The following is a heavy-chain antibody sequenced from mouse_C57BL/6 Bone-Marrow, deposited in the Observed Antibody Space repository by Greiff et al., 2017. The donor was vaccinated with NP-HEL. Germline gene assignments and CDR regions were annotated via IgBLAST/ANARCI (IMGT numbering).Heavy chain of an antibody. J-gene: IGHJ1*03. Sequence: QVQLQQSGPELVKPGASVKISCKASGYAFSSSWMNWVKQRPGKGLEWIGRIYPGDGDTNYNGKFKGKATLTADKSSSTAYMQLSSLTSEDSAVYYCARSLFTTVVDWYFDVWGTGTTVTVSS. CDR2: IYPGDGDT. CDR1: GYAFSSSW. V-gene: IGHV1-82*01. D-gene: IGHD1-1*01. CDR3: ARSLFTTVVDWYFDV.